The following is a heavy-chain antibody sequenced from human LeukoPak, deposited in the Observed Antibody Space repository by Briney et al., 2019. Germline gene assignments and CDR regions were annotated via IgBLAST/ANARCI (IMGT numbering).Heavy chain of an antibody. J-gene: IGHJ6*03. CDR1: GLTFSRYN. D-gene: IGHD2-2*02. Sequence: PGGSLLLSSAASGLTFSRYNLNWVRRAPGKGREWLSHIISSGRTRYYSDSVKGRFTISRDNARNSLYLQMNSLRAEDTAVYYCASPPDNVVIPAAITDYYYMAVWGKGTTVTVSS. V-gene: IGHV3-48*04. CDR3: ASPPDNVVIPAAITDYYYMAV. CDR2: IISSGRTR.